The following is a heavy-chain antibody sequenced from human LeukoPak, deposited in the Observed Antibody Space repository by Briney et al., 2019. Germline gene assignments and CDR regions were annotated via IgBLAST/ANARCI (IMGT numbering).Heavy chain of an antibody. CDR3: FREGGD. Sequence: SGGSLRLSCAASGFTFSTYGMNWVRQAPGKGLVWVSYINIDERITGYADSVKGRFTISRDNAKNTLYLQMNSLRVEDTAIYYCFREGGDWGQGTLVTVSS. J-gene: IGHJ4*02. D-gene: IGHD3-10*01. V-gene: IGHV3-74*01. CDR2: INIDERIT. CDR1: GFTFSTYG.